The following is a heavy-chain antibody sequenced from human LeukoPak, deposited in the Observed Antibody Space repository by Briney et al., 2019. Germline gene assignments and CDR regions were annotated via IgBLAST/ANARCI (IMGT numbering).Heavy chain of an antibody. CDR3: ARQGRSGSYSAFSWFDP. CDR1: GFTFSSYG. V-gene: IGHV1-46*01. Sequence: GGSLRLSCVASGFTFSSYGMHWVRQAPGQGLEWMGIINHTGGSTTYAQKFQGRVTMTRDMSTNTVYMELSSLRSEDTAVYYCARQGRSGSYSAFSWFDPWGQGTLVTVSS. D-gene: IGHD3-22*01. CDR2: INHTGGST. J-gene: IGHJ5*02.